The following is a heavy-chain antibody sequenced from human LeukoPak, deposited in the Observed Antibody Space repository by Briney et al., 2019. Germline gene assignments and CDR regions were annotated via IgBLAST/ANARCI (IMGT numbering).Heavy chain of an antibody. V-gene: IGHV3-9*01. Sequence: GGSLRLSCAASGFTFDDYAMHWVRQAPGKGLEWVSGISWNSGSIGYADSVKGRFTISRDNAKNSLYLQMNSLRAEDTAVYYCARDSLSLRTSAFDYWGQGTLVTVSS. J-gene: IGHJ4*02. CDR3: ARDSLSLRTSAFDY. D-gene: IGHD3-16*01. CDR1: GFTFDDYA. CDR2: ISWNSGSI.